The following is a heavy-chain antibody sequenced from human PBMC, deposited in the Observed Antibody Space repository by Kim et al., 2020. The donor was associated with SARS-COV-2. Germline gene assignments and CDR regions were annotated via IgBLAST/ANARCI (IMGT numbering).Heavy chain of an antibody. J-gene: IGHJ6*02. V-gene: IGHV3-9*01. Sequence: GGSLRLSCAASGFIFDDYAMHWVRQAPGKGLEWVSGISWSSGNIDYADSVKGRFTISRDNAKNSLYLQMNSLRVEDTALYYCAKDRYYYGSGSYGPNYYHNGMDVWGQGTTVTVSS. CDR1: GFIFDDYA. D-gene: IGHD3-10*01. CDR3: AKDRYYYGSGSYGPNYYHNGMDV. CDR2: ISWSSGNI.